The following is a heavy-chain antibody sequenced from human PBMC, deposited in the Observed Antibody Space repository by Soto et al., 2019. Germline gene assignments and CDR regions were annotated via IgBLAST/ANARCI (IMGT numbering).Heavy chain of an antibody. Sequence: QVQLVQSGAEVKKPGSSVKVSCKASGGTFSSYTISWVRQAPGQGLEWMGRIIPILGIANYAQKFQGRVTITADKATSTAYMELSSLRSENTAVYYCARAAAGNFDYCGQGTLVPVSS. CDR2: IIPILGIA. V-gene: IGHV1-69*02. CDR3: ARAAAGNFDY. CDR1: GGTFSSYT. D-gene: IGHD6-13*01. J-gene: IGHJ4*02.